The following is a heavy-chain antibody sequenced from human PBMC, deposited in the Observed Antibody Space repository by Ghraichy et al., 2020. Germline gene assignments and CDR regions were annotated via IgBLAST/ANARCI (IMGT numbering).Heavy chain of an antibody. CDR1: GGTFSSYA. CDR2: IIPILGIA. J-gene: IGHJ5*02. D-gene: IGHD1-7*01. Sequence: AVKVSCKASGGTFSSYAISWVRQAPGQGLEWMGRIIPILGIANYAQKFQGRVTITADKSTSTAYMELSSLRSGDTAVYYCARGTGTSLGNWFDPWGQGTLVTVSS. V-gene: IGHV1-69*04. CDR3: ARGTGTSLGNWFDP.